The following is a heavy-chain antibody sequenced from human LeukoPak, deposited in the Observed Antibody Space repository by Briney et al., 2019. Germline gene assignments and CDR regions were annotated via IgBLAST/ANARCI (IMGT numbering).Heavy chain of an antibody. D-gene: IGHD6-13*01. CDR2: ISAYNGNT. CDR1: GYTFTSYG. CDR3: ARDGSSWYFDNWFDP. J-gene: IGHJ5*02. Sequence: ASVKVSCKAPGYTFTSYGISWVRQAPGQGLEWMGWISAYNGNTNYAQKLQGRVTMTTDTSTSTAYMELRSLRSDDTAVYYCARDGSSWYFDNWFDPWGQGTLVTVSS. V-gene: IGHV1-18*01.